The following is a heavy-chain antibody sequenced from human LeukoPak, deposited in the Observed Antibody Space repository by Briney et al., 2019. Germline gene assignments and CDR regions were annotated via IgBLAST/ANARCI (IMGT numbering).Heavy chain of an antibody. Sequence: PSETLSLTCTVSGGSISGYYWSWIRQPPGKGLEWIGYIYYSGSTNYNPSLKSRVTISVDTSKNQFSLKLSSVTAADTAVYYCARGGGEDIVVVPAAVFDYWGQGTLVTVSS. CDR2: IYYSGST. J-gene: IGHJ4*02. CDR3: ARGGGEDIVVVPAAVFDY. D-gene: IGHD2-2*01. V-gene: IGHV4-59*12. CDR1: GGSISGYY.